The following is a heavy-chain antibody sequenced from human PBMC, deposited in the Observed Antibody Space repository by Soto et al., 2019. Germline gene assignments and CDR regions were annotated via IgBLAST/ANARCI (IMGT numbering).Heavy chain of an antibody. CDR3: PRGPRGLSHHDY. D-gene: IGHD2-15*01. Sequence: EVQLVESGGGLVQPGGSLRLSCAASGFTFSGDWMHWVRQAAGKGLVWVSRINMDGSSTNYADSVKGRFTISRDNAKNTLYRQMNSVGAADTAVYYCPRGPRGLSHHDYWGQGALVPVSS. CDR2: INMDGSST. V-gene: IGHV3-74*01. CDR1: GFTFSGDW. J-gene: IGHJ4*02.